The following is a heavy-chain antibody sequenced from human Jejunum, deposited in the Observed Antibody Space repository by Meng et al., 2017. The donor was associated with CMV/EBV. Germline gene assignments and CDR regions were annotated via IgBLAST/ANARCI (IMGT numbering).Heavy chain of an antibody. V-gene: IGHV3-48*03. Sequence: FSTYEMNWVRQAPGKGLEWISSISSSGDTIYYADSVKGRFTISRDNAKNSLYLQMNSLRAEDTAVYYCARGDYDFWGGYWGQGTLVTSPQ. CDR2: ISSSGDTI. CDR3: ARGDYDFWGGY. D-gene: IGHD3-3*01. CDR1: FSTYE. J-gene: IGHJ4*02.